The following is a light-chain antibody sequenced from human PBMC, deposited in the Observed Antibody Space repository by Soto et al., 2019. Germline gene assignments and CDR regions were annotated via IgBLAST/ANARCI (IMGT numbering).Light chain of an antibody. V-gene: IGKV4-1*01. Sequence: DIVMTQSPDSLAVSLGERATINCKSSQSVLYSSNNKNYLAWYQQKPGQPPKLLIYWASTRESGVPDRLSGSGSGTDFTLNIRSLQAEDVAVYYCQQYYSTPRTFGQGTKVEIK. CDR2: WAS. CDR1: QSVLYSSNNKNY. J-gene: IGKJ1*01. CDR3: QQYYSTPRT.